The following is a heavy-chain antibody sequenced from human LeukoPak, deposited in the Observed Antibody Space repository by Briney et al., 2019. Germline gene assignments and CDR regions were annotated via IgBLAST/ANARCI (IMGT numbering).Heavy chain of an antibody. CDR3: ARDAVTVNSYYFDY. CDR1: GGSVSSGSYY. CDR2: IYYSGST. V-gene: IGHV4-61*01. J-gene: IGHJ4*02. Sequence: SETLSLTCTVSGGSVSSGSYYWSWIRQPPGKGLEWIGYIYYSGSTSYNPSLKSRVTISVDTSKNQFSLKLSSVTAADTAVYYCARDAVTVNSYYFDYWGQGTLVTVSS. D-gene: IGHD4-11*01.